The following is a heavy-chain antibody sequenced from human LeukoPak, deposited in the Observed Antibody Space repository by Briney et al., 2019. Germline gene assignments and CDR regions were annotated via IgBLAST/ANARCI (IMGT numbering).Heavy chain of an antibody. CDR2: INYSGST. CDR3: ARYVVYGSGKYYFDY. J-gene: IGHJ4*02. D-gene: IGHD3-10*01. Sequence: PSETLSLTCTVSGGSVSSTTYYWSWIRQPPGKGLEWIASINYSGSTYYNPSLKSRVTISVDTSENQFSLKLSSVTAADTAVYYCARYVVYGSGKYYFDYWGQGTLVTASS. CDR1: GGSVSSTTYY. V-gene: IGHV4-39*01.